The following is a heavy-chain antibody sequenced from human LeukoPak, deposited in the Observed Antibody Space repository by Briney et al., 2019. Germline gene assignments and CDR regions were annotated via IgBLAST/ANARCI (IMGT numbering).Heavy chain of an antibody. Sequence: PGGSLRLSCTASGFTFSSYSMNWVRQAPGKGLEWVSYISSSGSTVYYADSVKGRFTISRDNAKNSLYLQMNSLRAEDTAVYYCARDLLLWFDPLSDDYWGQGTLVTVSS. CDR1: GFTFSSYS. CDR3: ARDLLLWFDPLSDDY. CDR2: ISSSGSTV. V-gene: IGHV3-48*04. D-gene: IGHD3-10*01. J-gene: IGHJ4*02.